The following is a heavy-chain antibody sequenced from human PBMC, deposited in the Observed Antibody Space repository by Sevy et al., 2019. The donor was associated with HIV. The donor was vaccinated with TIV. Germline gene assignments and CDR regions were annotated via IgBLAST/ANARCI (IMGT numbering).Heavy chain of an antibody. CDR3: RRWKGAQSIFAY. CDR2: LKHKAYGGTL. D-gene: IGHD1-1*01. CDR1: GFTFGDYA. J-gene: IGHJ4*02. Sequence: GGSLRLSCTGSGFTFGDYAMSWVRQAPGQGLEWVAFLKHKAYGGTLDYAATVKGKFSISRDDSKSIAHLQMNDLKTEDTAIYYCRRWKGAQSIFAYWGQGALVTVSS. V-gene: IGHV3-49*04.